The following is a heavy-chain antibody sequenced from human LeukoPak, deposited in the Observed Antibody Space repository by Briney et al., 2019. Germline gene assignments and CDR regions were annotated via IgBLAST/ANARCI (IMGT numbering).Heavy chain of an antibody. Sequence: GGSLRPSCAASGFTFKSYSMNWVRQAPGKGLEWISYITSTSSTIYYANSVKGRFTISRDNAKNSLYLQMNSLRAEDTAVYYCARAAAGNWFDPWGQGTLATVSS. CDR3: ARAAAGNWFDP. CDR2: ITSTSSTI. J-gene: IGHJ5*02. CDR1: GFTFKSYS. D-gene: IGHD6-13*01. V-gene: IGHV3-48*01.